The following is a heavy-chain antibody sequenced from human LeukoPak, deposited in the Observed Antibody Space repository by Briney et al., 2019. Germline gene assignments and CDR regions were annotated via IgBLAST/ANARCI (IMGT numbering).Heavy chain of an antibody. CDR3: AKKSLPTITIFGVVTLDY. D-gene: IGHD3-3*01. V-gene: IGHV3-48*01. CDR2: ISSSSSTI. J-gene: IGHJ4*02. CDR1: GFTFSSYS. Sequence: PGGSLRLSCAASGFTFSSYSMNWVRQAPGKGLEWVSYISSSSSTIYYADSVKGRFTISRDNSKNTLYLQMNSLRAEDTAVYYCAKKSLPTITIFGVVTLDYWGQGTLVTVSS.